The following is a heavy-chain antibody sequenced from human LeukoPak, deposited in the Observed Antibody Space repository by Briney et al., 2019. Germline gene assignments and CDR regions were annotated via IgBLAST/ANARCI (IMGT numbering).Heavy chain of an antibody. CDR3: TKLKGWYGEGFFDY. D-gene: IGHD6-19*01. CDR2: LYSGGAT. J-gene: IGHJ4*02. CDR1: GFTVSSNY. Sequence: PGGSLRLSCAASGFTVSSNYMSWVRQPAGKGLEWVSALYSGGATFYADSAKGRFTISRDTSKNTLYLQMNDLRADDTAVYYCTKLKGWYGEGFFDYWGQGTLVTVSS. V-gene: IGHV3-53*01.